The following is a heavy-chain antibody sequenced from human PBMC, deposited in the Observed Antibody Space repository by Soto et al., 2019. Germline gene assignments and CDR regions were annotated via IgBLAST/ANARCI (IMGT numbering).Heavy chain of an antibody. CDR2: FDPEDGET. J-gene: IGHJ4*02. V-gene: IGHV1-24*01. Sequence: ASVKVSCKVAGYTLTELCMHWVRQAPGKGLEWMGGFDPEDGETIYAQKFQGRVTMTEDTSTDTAYMELSSLRSEDTAVYYCATYSTAMVTGIDYWGQGTLVTVSS. D-gene: IGHD5-18*01. CDR3: ATYSTAMVTGIDY. CDR1: GYTLTELC.